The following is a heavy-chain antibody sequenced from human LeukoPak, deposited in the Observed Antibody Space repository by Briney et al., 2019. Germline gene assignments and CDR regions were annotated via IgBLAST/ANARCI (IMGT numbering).Heavy chain of an antibody. CDR1: GYTLTELS. V-gene: IGHV1-24*01. J-gene: IGHJ5*02. D-gene: IGHD3-3*01. CDR2: FDPEDGET. CDR3: ATNRLPIFGVVAGLDP. Sequence: ASVKVSCKVSGYTLTELSMHWVRQAPGKGLEWMGGFDPEDGETIYAQKFQGRVTMTEDTSTDTAYMELSSLRSEDTAVYYCATNRLPIFGVVAGLDPWGQGTLVTVSS.